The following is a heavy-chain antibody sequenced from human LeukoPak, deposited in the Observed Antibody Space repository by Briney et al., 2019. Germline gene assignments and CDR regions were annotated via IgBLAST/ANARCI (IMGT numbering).Heavy chain of an antibody. CDR3: ARLVSAAAHFDY. J-gene: IGHJ4*02. CDR2: VDYSGNT. Sequence: SEILSLTCTVSGVSITSNYWGWIRQPPGKGLEVIGYVDYSGNTNYSPSLKSRVTISPDTSKNQFPLRLSSVTAADTAVYYCARLVSAAAHFDYWGQGTLVTVSS. D-gene: IGHD2-2*01. CDR1: GVSITSNY. V-gene: IGHV4-59*08.